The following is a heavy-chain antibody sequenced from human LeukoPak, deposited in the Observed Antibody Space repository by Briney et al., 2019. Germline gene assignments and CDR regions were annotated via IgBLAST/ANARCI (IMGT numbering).Heavy chain of an antibody. CDR2: LYSSGST. D-gene: IGHD1-14*01. V-gene: IGHV4-59*01. CDR3: ARILAATAGSMDV. J-gene: IGHJ6*03. Sequence: PSETLSLTCTVSGGSISGYYWSWIRQPPGKGLEWIGSLYSSGSTTYTPSLKSRVTISEDTSKNQFSLNLTSVTAADTAVYYCARILAATAGSMDVWGRGTTVTVSS. CDR1: GGSISGYY.